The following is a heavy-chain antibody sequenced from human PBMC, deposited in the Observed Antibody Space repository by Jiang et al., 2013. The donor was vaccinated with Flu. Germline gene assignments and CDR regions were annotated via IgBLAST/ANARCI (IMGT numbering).Heavy chain of an antibody. V-gene: IGHV4-61*02. CDR3: ARGYGGWAGFDD. D-gene: IGHD4-23*01. CDR1: GGSISSGSFY. CDR2: IYTSGST. Sequence: PGLVKPSQTLSLTCTVSGGSISSGSFYWSWIRQPVGKGLEWIGRIYTSGSTNYNPALKSRVTISIDTSKNQFSLRLSSLTAADTAVYFCARGYGGWAGFDDWGQGTLVAVSS. J-gene: IGHJ4*02.